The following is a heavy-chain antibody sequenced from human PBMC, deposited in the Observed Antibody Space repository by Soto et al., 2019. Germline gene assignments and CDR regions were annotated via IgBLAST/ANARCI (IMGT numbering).Heavy chain of an antibody. CDR2: IWYDGSNK. V-gene: IGHV3-33*01. CDR3: ARGGGGAAAGTNWFDP. J-gene: IGHJ5*02. Sequence: QVQLVESGGGMVQPGRSLRLSCAASGFTFSSYGMHWVRQAPGKGLEWVAVIWYDGSNKYYADSVKGRFTISRDNSKNTLYLQMNSLRAEDTAVYYCARGGGGAAAGTNWFDPWGQGTLVTVSS. CDR1: GFTFSSYG. D-gene: IGHD6-13*01.